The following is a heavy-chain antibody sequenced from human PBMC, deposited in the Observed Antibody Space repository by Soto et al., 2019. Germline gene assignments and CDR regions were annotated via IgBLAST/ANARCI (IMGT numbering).Heavy chain of an antibody. Sequence: HPGGSLRLSCAASGFTVSSNYMSWVRQAPGKGLEWVSVIYSGGSTYYADSVKGRFTISRHNSKNTLYLQMNSLRAEDTAVYYCARGMGYCSSTSCYFSSDAFDIWGQGTLVTLSS. J-gene: IGHJ3*02. V-gene: IGHV3-53*04. CDR1: GFTVSSNY. CDR2: IYSGGST. D-gene: IGHD2-2*01. CDR3: ARGMGYCSSTSCYFSSDAFDI.